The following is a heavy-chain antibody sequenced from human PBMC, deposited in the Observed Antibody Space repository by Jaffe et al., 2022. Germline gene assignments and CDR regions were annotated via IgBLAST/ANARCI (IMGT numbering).Heavy chain of an antibody. CDR2: ISGSGGST. CDR3: AKDPDVLLWFREPSPYAFDI. D-gene: IGHD3-10*01. CDR1: GFTFSSYA. Sequence: EVQLLESGGGLVQPGGSLRLSCAASGFTFSSYAMSWVRQAPGKGLEWVSAISGSGGSTYYADSVKGRFTISRDNSKNTLYLQMNSLRAEDTAVYYCAKDPDVLLWFREPSPYAFDIWGQGTMVTVSS. J-gene: IGHJ3*02. V-gene: IGHV3-23*01.